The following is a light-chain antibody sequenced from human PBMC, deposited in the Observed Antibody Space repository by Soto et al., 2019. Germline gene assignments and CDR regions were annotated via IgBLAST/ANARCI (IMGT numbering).Light chain of an antibody. CDR3: QQSYTTPPWT. V-gene: IGKV1-39*01. CDR1: QSISNY. CDR2: AAS. J-gene: IGKJ1*01. Sequence: DIQMTQSPSSLSASVGDRVTITCRTSQSISNYLNWYQQKPGKAPKLLIYAASSLQSGVPSRFSGSGSGTDFTLTISSLQPEDFATFYCQQSYTTPPWTFCQGTKVEIK.